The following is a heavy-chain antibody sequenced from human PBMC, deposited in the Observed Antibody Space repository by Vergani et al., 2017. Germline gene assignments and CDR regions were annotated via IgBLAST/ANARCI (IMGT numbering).Heavy chain of an antibody. CDR2: IKQDGSEK. D-gene: IGHD6-6*01. CDR3: ASLAARRLFDP. CDR1: GFTFSSYW. J-gene: IGHJ5*02. V-gene: IGHV3-7*01. Sequence: EVQLVESGGGLVQPGGSLRLSCAASGFTFSSYWMSWVRQAPGKGLEWVANIKQDGSEKYYVDAVKGRFTISRDNAKNSLYLQMNSRRAEDTAVYYCASLAARRLFDPWGQGTLVTVSS.